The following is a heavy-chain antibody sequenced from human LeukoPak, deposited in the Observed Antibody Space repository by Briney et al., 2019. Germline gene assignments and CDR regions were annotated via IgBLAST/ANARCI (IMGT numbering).Heavy chain of an antibody. J-gene: IGHJ4*02. CDR3: ARDNYGDYSDY. CDR1: GFTFSDYY. Sequence: PGGSLRLSCAASGFTFSDYYMSWIRQAPGKGLEWVANIKQDGSEKYYVDSVKGRFTISRDNAKNSLYLQMNSLRAEDTAVYYCARDNYGDYSDYWGQGTLVTVSS. V-gene: IGHV3-7*01. CDR2: IKQDGSEK. D-gene: IGHD4-17*01.